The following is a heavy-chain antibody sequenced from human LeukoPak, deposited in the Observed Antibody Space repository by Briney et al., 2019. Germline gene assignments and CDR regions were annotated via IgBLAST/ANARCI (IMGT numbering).Heavy chain of an antibody. V-gene: IGHV3-21*01. CDR1: GFTFSSYS. CDR2: ISSSSSYI. J-gene: IGHJ5*02. Sequence: GGSLRLSCAASGFTFSSYSMNWVRQAPGKGLEWVSSISSSSSYIYYADSVKGRFTISRDNAKNSLYLQMNSLRAEDTAVYYCARGPTTPVVPAGENWFDPWGQGTLVTVSP. CDR3: ARGPTTPVVPAGENWFDP. D-gene: IGHD2-2*01.